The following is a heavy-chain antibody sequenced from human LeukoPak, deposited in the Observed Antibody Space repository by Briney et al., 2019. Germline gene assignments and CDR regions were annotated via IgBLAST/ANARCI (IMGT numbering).Heavy chain of an antibody. CDR1: GYTFTGYY. V-gene: IGHV1-2*02. J-gene: IGHJ3*02. D-gene: IGHD1-1*01. CDR3: ARDGFNDRSGDNDGFDM. Sequence: ASVKVSCKASGYTFTGYYMHWVRQAPGQGLEWMGWINPNSGGTNYAQKFQGRVTMTRDTSISTAYMELSRLRSDDTAVYYCARDGFNDRSGDNDGFDMWGQGTMVTVSS. CDR2: INPNSGGT.